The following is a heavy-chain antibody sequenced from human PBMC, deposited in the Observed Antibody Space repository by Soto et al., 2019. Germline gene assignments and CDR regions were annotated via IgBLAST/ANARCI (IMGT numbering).Heavy chain of an antibody. CDR3: ARGGASSRWLDP. CDR1: GGYISSYF. CDR2: IYYNGNT. V-gene: IGHV4-59*01. Sequence: SETLSLTCTVSGGYISSYFGSWIRQSPGKGLEWIGYIYYNGNTNYNPSLASRVTISVDTSKNHFSLKLNSVTVADTAVYYCARGGASSRWLDPWGQGTLVTVSS. D-gene: IGHD3-10*01. J-gene: IGHJ5*02.